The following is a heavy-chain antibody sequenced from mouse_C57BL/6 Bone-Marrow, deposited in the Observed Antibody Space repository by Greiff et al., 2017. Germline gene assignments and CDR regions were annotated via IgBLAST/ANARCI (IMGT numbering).Heavy chain of an antibody. V-gene: IGHV8-12*01. J-gene: IGHJ4*01. CDR1: GFSLSTSGMG. CDR2: IYWDDDK. Sequence: QVTLKVCGPGILQSSQTLSLTCSFSGFSLSTSGMGVSWIRQPSGKGLEWLAHIYWDDDKRYNPSLKSRLTISKDTSRNQVFLKITSVDTADTATYYCARSYYYGSSLYYAMDYWGQGTSVTVSS. D-gene: IGHD1-1*01. CDR3: ARSYYYGSSLYYAMDY.